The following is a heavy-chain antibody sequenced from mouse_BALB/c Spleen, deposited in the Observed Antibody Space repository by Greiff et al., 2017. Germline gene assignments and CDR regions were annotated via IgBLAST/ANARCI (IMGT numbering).Heavy chain of an antibody. D-gene: IGHD2-10*02. Sequence: EVQLQQSGGGLVQPGGSLKLSCAASGFTFSSYTMSWVRQTPEKRLEWVAYISNGGGSTYYPDTVKGRFTISRDNAKNTLYLQMSSLKSEDTAMYYCARHKYGNYGWYFDVWGAGTTVTVSS. J-gene: IGHJ1*01. CDR2: ISNGGGST. CDR3: ARHKYGNYGWYFDV. V-gene: IGHV5-12-2*01. CDR1: GFTFSSYT.